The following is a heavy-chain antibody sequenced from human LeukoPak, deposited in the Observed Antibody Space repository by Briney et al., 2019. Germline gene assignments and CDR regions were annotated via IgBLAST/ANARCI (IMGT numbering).Heavy chain of an antibody. V-gene: IGHV4-59*08. CDR1: GGSTSSYY. D-gene: IGHD2-2*01. CDR2: IYYSGSP. Sequence: PSETLSLTCTVSGGSTSSYYWSWIRQPPGGGLQWIGHIYYSGSPDYNPSLKSRVTISVDTSNNQVSLKLSSVTAADTAVYYCARRWCANTSCRGTGGTFDIWGQGTVVTVSS. J-gene: IGHJ3*02. CDR3: ARRWCANTSCRGTGGTFDI.